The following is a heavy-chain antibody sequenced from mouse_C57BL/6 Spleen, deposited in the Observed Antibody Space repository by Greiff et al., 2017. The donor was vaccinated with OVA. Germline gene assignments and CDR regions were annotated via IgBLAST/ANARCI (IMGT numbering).Heavy chain of an antibody. D-gene: IGHD1-1*01. Sequence: VQLQESGPELVKPGASVKLSCKASGYTFTSYDINWVKQRPGQGLEWIGWIYPRDGSTKYNEKFKGKATLTVDTSSSTAYMELHSLTSEDAAVYCCARGITTVVATGMDYYAMDYWGQGTSVTVSS. J-gene: IGHJ4*01. CDR2: IYPRDGST. V-gene: IGHV1-85*01. CDR1: GYTFTSYD. CDR3: ARGITTVVATGMDYYAMDY.